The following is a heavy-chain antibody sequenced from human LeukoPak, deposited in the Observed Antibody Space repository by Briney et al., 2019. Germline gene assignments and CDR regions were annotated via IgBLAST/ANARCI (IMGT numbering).Heavy chain of an antibody. J-gene: IGHJ6*02. Sequence: GGSLRLSCAASGFTFSSYSMNWVRQAPGKGLEWVSSISSSSSYIYYADSVKGRFTISRDNAKNSLYLQMNSLRAEDTAVYYCAGDCIMVRGVIWYYYGMDVWGQGTTVTVSS. D-gene: IGHD3-10*01. V-gene: IGHV3-21*01. CDR3: AGDCIMVRGVIWYYYGMDV. CDR1: GFTFSSYS. CDR2: ISSSSSYI.